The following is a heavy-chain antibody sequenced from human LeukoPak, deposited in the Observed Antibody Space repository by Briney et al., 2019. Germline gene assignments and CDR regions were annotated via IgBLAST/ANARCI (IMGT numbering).Heavy chain of an antibody. V-gene: IGHV3-23*01. Sequence: GGSLRLSCAASGFTFSSYAMSWVRQAPGRGLEWVSGLGGSSYGTYYADSVKGRFTISRDNAKNSLYLQMNSLRAEDTAVYYCARSIVGATLPFDYWGQGTLVTVSS. CDR3: ARSIVGATLPFDY. D-gene: IGHD1-26*01. CDR2: LGGSSYGT. J-gene: IGHJ4*02. CDR1: GFTFSSYA.